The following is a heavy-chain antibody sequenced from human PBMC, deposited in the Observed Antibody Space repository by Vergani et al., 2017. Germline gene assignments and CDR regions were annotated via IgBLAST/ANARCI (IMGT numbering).Heavy chain of an antibody. CDR2: IYYSGST. CDR3: ARRESSSWYSGAFDI. D-gene: IGHD6-13*01. J-gene: IGHJ3*02. Sequence: QLQLQESGPGLVKPSETLSLTCTVSGGSISSSSYYWGWIRQPPGKGLEWIGSIYYSGSTYYNPSLKSRVTISVDPSKNQFSLNLSSVTAADTAVYYCARRESSSWYSGAFDIWGQGTMVTVSS. V-gene: IGHV4-39*01. CDR1: GGSISSSSYY.